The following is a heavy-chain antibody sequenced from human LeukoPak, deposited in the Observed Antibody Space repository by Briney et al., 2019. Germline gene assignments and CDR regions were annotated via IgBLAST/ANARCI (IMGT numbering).Heavy chain of an antibody. V-gene: IGHV1-18*01. J-gene: IGHJ4*02. CDR3: ARERGGGEREQWLADY. CDR2: MNGHSGNR. D-gene: IGHD6-19*01. CDR1: GYTFTIYG. Sequence: PGASVKVSCKASGYTFTIYGISWVRQAPGQGLEWMGWMNGHSGNRHYAQKFQGRVTLTTDTSTSTAYMELRSLRYDDTAVYYCARERGGGEREQWLADYWGQGTLVTVSS.